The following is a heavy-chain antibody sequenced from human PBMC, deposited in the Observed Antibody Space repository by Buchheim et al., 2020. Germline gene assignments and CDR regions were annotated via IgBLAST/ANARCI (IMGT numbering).Heavy chain of an antibody. J-gene: IGHJ4*02. CDR2: ISSSSAYI. D-gene: IGHD3-22*01. CDR1: GFTFTAYS. Sequence: EVQLVESGGGLVKPGGSLRLSCAASGFTFTAYSITWVRQAPGKGLEWVSSISSSSAYIYYAESVKGRFNISRDNAKNIVSLQMNSLRAEDTAVYYCARADTTGHYYLDYWGQGTL. V-gene: IGHV3-21*06. CDR3: ARADTTGHYYLDY.